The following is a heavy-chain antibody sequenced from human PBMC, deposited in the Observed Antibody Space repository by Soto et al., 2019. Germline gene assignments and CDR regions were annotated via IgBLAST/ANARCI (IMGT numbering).Heavy chain of an antibody. J-gene: IGHJ3*02. D-gene: IGHD2-21*02. CDR2: IIPIFGTA. CDR3: ARAYCGGDCSVGAFDI. CDR1: VGTFSSYA. V-gene: IGHV1-69*12. Sequence: QVQLVQSGAEVKKPGSSVKVSCKASVGTFSSYAISWVRQAPGQGLEWMGGIIPIFGTANYAQKFQGRVTITAYESTSTAYMELSSLRSEDTAVYYCARAYCGGDCSVGAFDIWGQGTMVTVSS.